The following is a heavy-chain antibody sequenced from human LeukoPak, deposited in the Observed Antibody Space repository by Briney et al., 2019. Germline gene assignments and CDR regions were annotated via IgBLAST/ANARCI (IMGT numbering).Heavy chain of an antibody. Sequence: GASVKVPCKASGYTFTSYGISWVRQAPGQGLEWMGWIGAYNGNTNYAQKLQGRVTMTTDTSTSTAYMELRSLRSDDTAVYYCARVACDFWSGYCAFDIWGQGTMVTVSS. CDR3: ARVACDFWSGYCAFDI. D-gene: IGHD3-3*01. CDR2: IGAYNGNT. V-gene: IGHV1-18*01. J-gene: IGHJ3*02. CDR1: GYTFTSYG.